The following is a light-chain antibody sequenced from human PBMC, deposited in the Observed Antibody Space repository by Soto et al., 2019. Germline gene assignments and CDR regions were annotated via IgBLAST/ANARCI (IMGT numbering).Light chain of an antibody. CDR3: ETWYSNTPKV. Sequence: HLVLTQSSSASASLGSSVKLTCILSSGHSTYIIAWHQQQPGKAPRFLMTLDRSGSYNRGSGVPDRFSGSSSGADRYLTISNLQFEDEGDYYCETWYSNTPKVFGGGTKLTVL. CDR2: LDRSGSY. J-gene: IGLJ3*02. CDR1: SGHSTYI. V-gene: IGLV4-60*02.